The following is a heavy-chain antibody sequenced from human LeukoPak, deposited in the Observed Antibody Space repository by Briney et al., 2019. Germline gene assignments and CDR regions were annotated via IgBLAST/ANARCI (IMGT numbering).Heavy chain of an antibody. J-gene: IGHJ6*03. V-gene: IGHV1-46*01. Sequence: RASVKVSCKASGYTFTSYYMHWVRQAPGQGLEWMGIINPSGGSTSYAQKFQGRVTMTRDTSTSTVYMELSSLRSEDTAVYYCARGASNWGYGDYYYYMDVWGKGTTVTVSS. D-gene: IGHD7-27*01. CDR2: INPSGGST. CDR1: GYTFTSYY. CDR3: ARGASNWGYGDYYYYMDV.